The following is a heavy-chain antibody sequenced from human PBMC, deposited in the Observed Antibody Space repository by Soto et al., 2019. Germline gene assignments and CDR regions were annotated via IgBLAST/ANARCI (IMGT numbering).Heavy chain of an antibody. J-gene: IGHJ4*02. CDR3: AREVVNVDTAMAPNRYYFDY. V-gene: IGHV1-69*13. D-gene: IGHD5-18*01. Sequence: SVTVSCKTSAPTVSSYAISWVRQAPAQGIAWMGGIIPICGTENYAQKSQGRVTITADESTSTAYMEPSSLRAEDTAVYYCAREVVNVDTAMAPNRYYFDYWGQGTLVT. CDR1: APTVSSYA. CDR2: IIPICGTE.